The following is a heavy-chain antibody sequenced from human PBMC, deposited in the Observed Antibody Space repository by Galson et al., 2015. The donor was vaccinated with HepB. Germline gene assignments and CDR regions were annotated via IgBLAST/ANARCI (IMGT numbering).Heavy chain of an antibody. J-gene: IGHJ5*02. V-gene: IGHV1-2*06. CDR1: GYTFTGYY. CDR3: ARDKYGITLGYCSGGSCDWFDP. Sequence: SVKVSCKASGYTFTGYYMHWVRQAPGQGLEWMGRINPNSGGTNYAQKFQGRVTMTRDTSISTAYMELSRLRSDDTAVYYCARDKYGITLGYCSGGSCDWFDPWGQGTLVTVSS. D-gene: IGHD2-15*01. CDR2: INPNSGGT.